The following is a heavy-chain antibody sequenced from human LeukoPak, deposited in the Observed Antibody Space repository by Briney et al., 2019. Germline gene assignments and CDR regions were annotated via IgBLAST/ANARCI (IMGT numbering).Heavy chain of an antibody. D-gene: IGHD3-22*01. CDR1: GDTFSSYA. CDR2: LIPILGKA. Sequence: SVKVSCKTSGDTFSSYAISWVRQAPGQGLEWMGRLIPILGKANYAQKFQGRVTTTTDESTSTAYMELSSLRSEDTAVYYCARQIPSRFYYERSGYFDYWGQGTLVTVSS. J-gene: IGHJ4*02. CDR3: ARQIPSRFYYERSGYFDY. V-gene: IGHV1-69*05.